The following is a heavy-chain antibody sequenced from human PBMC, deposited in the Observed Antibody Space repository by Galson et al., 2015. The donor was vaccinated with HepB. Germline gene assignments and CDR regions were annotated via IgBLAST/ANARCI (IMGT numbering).Heavy chain of an antibody. J-gene: IGHJ4*02. CDR3: ARVKVVVVPAAVVLDY. CDR2: IYYSGST. D-gene: IGHD2-2*01. Sequence: LSLTCTVSGGSISSGGYYWSWIRQHPGKGLEWIGYIYYSGSTYYNPSLRSRVTISVDTSKNQFSLKLSSVTAADTAVYYCARVKVVVVPAAVVLDYWGQGTLVTVSS. V-gene: IGHV4-31*03. CDR1: GGSISSGGYY.